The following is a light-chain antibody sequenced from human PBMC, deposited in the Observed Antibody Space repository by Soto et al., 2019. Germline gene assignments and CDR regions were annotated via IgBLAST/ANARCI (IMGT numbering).Light chain of an antibody. V-gene: IGKV3-11*01. CDR1: QSVSNF. CDR3: QQRSAWFT. Sequence: EILLTPSPSTLSLSPGESATLSCRASQSVSNFLAWYQQKPGQAPRLLIYDASNRATGIPVRLSGSGSGTDFTLTIGSLEPEEFPLYYCQQRSAWFTFGQGTRLEIK. J-gene: IGKJ5*01. CDR2: DAS.